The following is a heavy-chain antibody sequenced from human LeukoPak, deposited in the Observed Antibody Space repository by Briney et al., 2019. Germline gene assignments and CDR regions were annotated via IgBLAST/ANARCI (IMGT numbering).Heavy chain of an antibody. CDR1: GGSISSYY. V-gene: IGHV4-59*08. J-gene: IGHJ4*02. CDR2: IFYSGST. CDR3: ARYVDGTFEY. Sequence: SETLFLTCTVSGGSISSYYWSWIRQPPGKGLEWIGYIFYSGSTNYNPSLKSRVTISVDTSKNQFSLKLSSVTAADTAVYYCARYVDGTFEYWGQGTLVTVSS. D-gene: IGHD3-9*01.